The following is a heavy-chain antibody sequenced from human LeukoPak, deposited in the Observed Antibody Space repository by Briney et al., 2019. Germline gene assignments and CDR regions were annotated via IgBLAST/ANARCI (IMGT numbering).Heavy chain of an antibody. V-gene: IGHV3-23*01. CDR2: ISGNGDIT. CDR1: RFTFNTYA. D-gene: IGHD2-15*01. J-gene: IGHJ4*02. Sequence: GGSLRLSCAASRFTFNTYAVIWVRQAPGKGLEWVSAISGNGDITYYADSVRGRLTISRDNSKNTLYLQMNSLRAEETAVYYCARVKRDCSGGTCYSYDYWGQGTLVTVSS. CDR3: ARVKRDCSGGTCYSYDY.